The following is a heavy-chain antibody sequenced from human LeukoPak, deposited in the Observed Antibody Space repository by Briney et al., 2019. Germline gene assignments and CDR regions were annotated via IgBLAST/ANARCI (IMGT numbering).Heavy chain of an antibody. Sequence: GQSLKISGKGSGYNFTNYWIAWVRQLPDKGLEWMGIIYPGDSDARYSPSFQGQVTISADKSISTAYLQWSSLKASDTAMYYGARAQFYYYTMDVWGQGTTVTVSS. CDR2: IYPGDSDA. V-gene: IGHV5-51*01. D-gene: IGHD5-24*01. J-gene: IGHJ6*02. CDR3: ARAQFYYYTMDV. CDR1: GYNFTNYW.